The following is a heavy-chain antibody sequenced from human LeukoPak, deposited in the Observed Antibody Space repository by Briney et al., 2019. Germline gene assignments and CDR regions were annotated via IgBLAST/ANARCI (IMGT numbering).Heavy chain of an antibody. V-gene: IGHV1-69*04. CDR2: IIPILGIA. Sequence: SVKVSCKASGGTFSSYAISWVRQAPGQGLEWMGRIIPILGIANYAQKFQGRVTITGDKSTSTAYMELSSLRSEDTAVYYCARDCSGGSCYTVDYWGQGTLVTVSS. CDR3: ARDCSGGSCYTVDY. D-gene: IGHD2-15*01. J-gene: IGHJ4*02. CDR1: GGTFSSYA.